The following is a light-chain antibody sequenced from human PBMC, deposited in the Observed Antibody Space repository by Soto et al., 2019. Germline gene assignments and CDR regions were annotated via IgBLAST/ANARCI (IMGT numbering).Light chain of an antibody. V-gene: IGKV3-11*01. Sequence: EVVLTQSPATLSVSPGEGVTLSCRASQGIGDTLAWYQHKPGQTPRLLIYDTSARATGVPARFSGSGSGTDFSLTISSLEPEDVAVYYCQQRSQWPPMTFGQGTRLEIK. J-gene: IGKJ5*01. CDR1: QGIGDT. CDR3: QQRSQWPPMT. CDR2: DTS.